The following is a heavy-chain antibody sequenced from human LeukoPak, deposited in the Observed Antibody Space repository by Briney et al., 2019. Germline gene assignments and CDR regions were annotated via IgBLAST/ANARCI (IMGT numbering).Heavy chain of an antibody. D-gene: IGHD3-16*01. CDR3: GKEGGA. V-gene: IGHV3-23*01. CDR1: GFRFSDFT. CDR2: IGGRDGST. Sequence: GGSLRLSCAASGFRFSDFTMTWVRQAPGKGPEWVSAIGGRDGSTYYADSVGGRFTISRDNSKDMVYLQMNSLKVEDTATYYCGKEGGAWGQGTKVTVSS. J-gene: IGHJ5*02.